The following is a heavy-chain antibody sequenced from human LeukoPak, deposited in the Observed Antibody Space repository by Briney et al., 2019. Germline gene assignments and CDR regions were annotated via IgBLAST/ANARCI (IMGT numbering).Heavy chain of an antibody. D-gene: IGHD6-13*01. CDR3: ARTLAAAGNPSSLHFDY. J-gene: IGHJ4*02. V-gene: IGHV1-69*13. CDR2: IIPIFGTA. Sequence: SVKVSCKASGGTFSSYAISWVRQAPGQGLEWMGGIIPIFGTANYAQKFQGRVTITADESTSTAYMELSSLRSEDTAVYYCARTLAAAGNPSSLHFDYWGQGTLVTVSS. CDR1: GGTFSSYA.